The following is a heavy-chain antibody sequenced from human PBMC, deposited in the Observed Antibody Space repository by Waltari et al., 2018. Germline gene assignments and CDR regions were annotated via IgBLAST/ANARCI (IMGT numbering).Heavy chain of an antibody. D-gene: IGHD2-2*01. CDR1: GGTFSSYA. J-gene: IGHJ3*02. Sequence: QVQLVQSGAEVKKPGSSVKVSCKASGGTFSSYAISWVRQAPGQGLEWMGGIIPIVGTANYAQKFQGRVTITADESTSTAYMELSSLRSEDTAVYYCASRYCSSTSCYGAFDIWGQGTMVTVSS. CDR2: IIPIVGTA. CDR3: ASRYCSSTSCYGAFDI. V-gene: IGHV1-69*01.